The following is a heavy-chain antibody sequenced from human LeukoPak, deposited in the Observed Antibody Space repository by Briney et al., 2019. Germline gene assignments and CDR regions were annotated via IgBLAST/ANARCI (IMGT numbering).Heavy chain of an antibody. CDR3: ARVRITIFGVVIRGHYYYYMDV. CDR1: GGSFSGYY. D-gene: IGHD3-3*01. Sequence: PSETLSLTCAVYGGSFSGYYWSWIRQPPGKGLEWIGEIKHSGSTNYNPSLKSRVTISVDTSKNQFSLKLSSVTAADTAVYYCARVRITIFGVVIRGHYYYYMDVWGKGTTVNVSS. J-gene: IGHJ6*03. CDR2: IKHSGST. V-gene: IGHV4-34*01.